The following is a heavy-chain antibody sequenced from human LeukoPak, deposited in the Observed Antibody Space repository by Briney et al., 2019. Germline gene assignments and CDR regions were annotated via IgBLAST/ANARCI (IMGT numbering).Heavy chain of an antibody. J-gene: IGHJ4*02. CDR2: IYTSGST. V-gene: IGHV4-4*07. CDR3: ASEVRGVLTYFDY. CDR1: GGSIRSYY. Sequence: SETPSLTSTVSGGSIRSYYWSWIRQPAGKGLEWIGRIYTSGSTNYNPSLKSRVTMSVDTSKNQFSLKLSSVTAADTAVYYCASEVRGVLTYFDYWGQGTLVTVSS. D-gene: IGHD3-10*01.